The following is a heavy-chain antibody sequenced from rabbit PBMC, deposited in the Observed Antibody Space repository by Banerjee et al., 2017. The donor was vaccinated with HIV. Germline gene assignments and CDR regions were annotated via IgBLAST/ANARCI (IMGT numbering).Heavy chain of an antibody. CDR3: ARGDYVLYGMDL. V-gene: IGHV1S45*01. D-gene: IGHD2-1*01. CDR2: IYTSTGGI. J-gene: IGHJ6*01. CDR1: GFSFSSNYW. Sequence: QEQLEESGGDLVKPEGSLTLTCTASGFSFSSNYWICWVRQAPGKGPEWIACIYTSTGGILYASWAKGRFTISKTSSTTVTLQMTSLTAADTATYFCARGDYVLYGMDLWGPGTLVTVS.